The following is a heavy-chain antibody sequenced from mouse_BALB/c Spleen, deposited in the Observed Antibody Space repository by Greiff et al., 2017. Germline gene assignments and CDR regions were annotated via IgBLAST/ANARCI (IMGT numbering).Heavy chain of an antibody. J-gene: IGHJ4*01. CDR3: TRRGYYPYYAMDY. V-gene: IGHV1S81*02. Sequence: VKLMESGAELVKPGASVKLSCKASGYTFTSYYMYWVKQRPGQGLEWIGEINPSNGGTNFNEKFKSKATLTVDKSSSTAYMQLSSLTSEDSAVYYCTRRGYYPYYAMDYWGQGTSVTVSS. CDR1: GYTFTSYY. CDR2: INPSNGGT. D-gene: IGHD2-3*01.